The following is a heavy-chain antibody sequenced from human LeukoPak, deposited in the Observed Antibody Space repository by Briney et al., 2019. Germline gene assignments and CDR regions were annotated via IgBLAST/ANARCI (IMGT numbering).Heavy chain of an antibody. V-gene: IGHV3-48*01. CDR3: ARKRPNYFDY. CDR1: GFTFSTYS. J-gene: IGHJ4*02. CDR2: ISTSSSTI. Sequence: GGSLRLSCAASGFTFSTYSMNWVRQAPGKGLEWVSYISTSSSTIHYADSAKGRFTISRDNAKNSLYLQMNSLRAEDTALYYCARKRPNYFDYWGQGTLVTVSS.